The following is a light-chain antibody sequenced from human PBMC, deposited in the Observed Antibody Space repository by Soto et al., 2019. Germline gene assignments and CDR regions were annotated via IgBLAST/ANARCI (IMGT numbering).Light chain of an antibody. CDR1: ISDVGSYTY. Sequence: QSVLTQPSSVSGSPRQSITISCTGAISDVGSYTYVSWYQQHPGKAPKLMIYEVNNRPSGVSNRFSGSKSGNTASLTISGLQAEDEADYYCSSYTSSSTIYVFGTGTKVTVL. V-gene: IGLV2-14*01. CDR2: EVN. J-gene: IGLJ1*01. CDR3: SSYTSSSTIYV.